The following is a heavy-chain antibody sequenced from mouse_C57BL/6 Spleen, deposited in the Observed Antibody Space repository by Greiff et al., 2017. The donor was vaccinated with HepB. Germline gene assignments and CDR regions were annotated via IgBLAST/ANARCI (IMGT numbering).Heavy chain of an antibody. D-gene: IGHD2-5*01. CDR3: ARYYSSYAMDY. Sequence: VQLVESGAELVKPGASVKISCKASGYAFSSYWMNWVKQRPGKGLEWIGQIYPGDGDTNYNGKFKGKATLTADKSSSTAYMQLSSLTSEDSAVYFCARYYSSYAMDYWGQGTSVTVSS. CDR2: IYPGDGDT. CDR1: GYAFSSYW. V-gene: IGHV1-80*01. J-gene: IGHJ4*01.